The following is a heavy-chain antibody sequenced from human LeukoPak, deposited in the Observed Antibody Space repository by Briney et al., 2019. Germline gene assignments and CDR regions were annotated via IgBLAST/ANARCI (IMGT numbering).Heavy chain of an antibody. CDR2: ISAYNGNT. D-gene: IGHD1-26*01. CDR3: ARSIGGSGSYYDY. Sequence: ASVKVSCKASGYTFTSYGISWVRQAPGQGLEWMGWISAYNGNTNYAQKLQGRVTMTTDTSTRTAYMERRSLRSDDTAVYYCARSIGGSGSYYDYWGQGTLVTVSS. CDR1: GYTFTSYG. J-gene: IGHJ4*02. V-gene: IGHV1-18*01.